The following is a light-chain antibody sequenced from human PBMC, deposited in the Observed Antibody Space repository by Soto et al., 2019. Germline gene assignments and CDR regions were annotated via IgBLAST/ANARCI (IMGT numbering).Light chain of an antibody. CDR2: GAS. J-gene: IGKJ2*01. V-gene: IGKV3-20*01. CDR1: QSVSSSY. CDR3: QQYGSSRYT. Sequence: EIVLTQSPGTLSLSPGERATLSCRASQSVSSSYLAWYQQKPGQAPRLLIYGASSRATGIPDRFSGSGSGTDFTLTISRLEPEDFAVYYCQQYGSSRYTCGQGTNLEIK.